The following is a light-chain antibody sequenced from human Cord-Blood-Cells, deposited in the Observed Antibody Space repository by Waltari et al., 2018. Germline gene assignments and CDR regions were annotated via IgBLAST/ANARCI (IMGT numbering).Light chain of an antibody. CDR3: YSAADNNWV. CDR1: VLAKKY. CDR2: KDS. J-gene: IGLJ3*02. V-gene: IGLV3-27*01. Sequence: SYELTQPSSVSVSPGQTARITCPGDVLAKKYARWFQQKPGQAPVLGIDKDSERPSGIPGRFPGSSSGTTVTLTIGGAEVEDEADYYSYSAADNNWVFGGGTKLTVL.